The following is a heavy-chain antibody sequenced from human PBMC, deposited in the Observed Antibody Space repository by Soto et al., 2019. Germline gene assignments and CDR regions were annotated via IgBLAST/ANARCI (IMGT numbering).Heavy chain of an antibody. Sequence: GGSLRLSCAASGFTFSSYAMSWVRQAPGKGLEWVSAISGSGGSTYYADSVKGRFTISRENSKNTLYLQMNSLRAEDTAVSYCAKHPVVVVPASFKTPYYYMDVWGKGTTVTVSS. J-gene: IGHJ6*03. V-gene: IGHV3-23*01. CDR3: AKHPVVVVPASFKTPYYYMDV. D-gene: IGHD2-2*01. CDR1: GFTFSSYA. CDR2: ISGSGGST.